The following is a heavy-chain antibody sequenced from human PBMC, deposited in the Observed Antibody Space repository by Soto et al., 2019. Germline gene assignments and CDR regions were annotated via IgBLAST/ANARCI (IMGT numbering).Heavy chain of an antibody. Sequence: EVQLVQSGAEVKKPGESLKISCKGSGYTFTSYWIGWVRQMPGKGLEWMGIINPGDSDIRYSPSFQGQVTISADKSITTAYLQWSSLTASDTAMYYCARHEASLGSTYWGQGTLVTVSS. V-gene: IGHV5-51*01. CDR3: ARHEASLGSTY. CDR1: GYTFTSYW. J-gene: IGHJ4*02. CDR2: INPGDSDI. D-gene: IGHD2-2*01.